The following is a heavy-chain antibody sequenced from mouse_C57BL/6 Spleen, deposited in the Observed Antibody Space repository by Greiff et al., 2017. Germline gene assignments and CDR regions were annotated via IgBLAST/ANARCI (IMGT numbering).Heavy chain of an antibody. V-gene: IGHV1-42*01. CDR1: GYSFTGYY. CDR3: ARSGDGYWGYYAMDY. J-gene: IGHJ4*01. CDR2: INPSTGGT. Sequence: VQLQQSGPELVKPGASVKISCKASGYSFTGYYMNWVKQSPEKSLEWIGEINPSTGGTTYNQKFKAKATLTVDKSSSTAYMQLKSLTSEDSAVYYCARSGDGYWGYYAMDYWGQGTSVTVSS. D-gene: IGHD2-3*01.